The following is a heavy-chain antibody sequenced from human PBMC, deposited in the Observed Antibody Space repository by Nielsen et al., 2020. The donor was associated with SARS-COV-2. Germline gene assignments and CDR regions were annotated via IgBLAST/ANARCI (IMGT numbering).Heavy chain of an antibody. V-gene: IGHV1-2*04. J-gene: IGHJ4*02. CDR2: INPKIGVT. D-gene: IGHD2-2*01. CDR3: ARSHCGTSTCYVDS. Sequence: ASVKVSCKASGYTFSDHFMYWVRQAPGQGLEWVGWINPKIGVTNHAQKFQGWVTLTRDTSNSTAYMQLTSLTSDDTAVYFCARSHCGTSTCYVDSWGQGTLVTVSS. CDR1: GYTFSDHF.